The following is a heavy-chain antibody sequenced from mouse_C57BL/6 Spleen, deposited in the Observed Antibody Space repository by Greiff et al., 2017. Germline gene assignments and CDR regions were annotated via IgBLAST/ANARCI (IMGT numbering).Heavy chain of an antibody. V-gene: IGHV1-63*01. J-gene: IGHJ2*01. CDR3: AREGTGPFDY. CDR1: GYTFTNYW. CDR2: IYPGGGYT. D-gene: IGHD4-1*01. Sequence: QQSGAELVRPGTSVKMSCKASGYTFTNYWIGWAKQRPGHGLEWIGDIYPGGGYTNYNEKFKGKATLTADKSSSTAYMQFSSLTSEDSAIYYCAREGTGPFDYWGQGTTLTVSS.